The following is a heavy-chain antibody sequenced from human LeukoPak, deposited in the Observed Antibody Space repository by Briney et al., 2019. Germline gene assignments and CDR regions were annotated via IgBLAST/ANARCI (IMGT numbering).Heavy chain of an antibody. CDR1: GGSISSSSYY. CDR2: IYYSGST. CDR3: ARDRYYDSSGYPSNPYTFQH. J-gene: IGHJ1*01. V-gene: IGHV4-39*02. D-gene: IGHD3-22*01. Sequence: PSETLSLTCTVSGGSISSSSYYWGWIRQPPGKGLEWIGSIYYSGSTYYNPSLKSRVTISVDTSKNQFSLKLSSVTAADTAVYYCARDRYYDSSGYPSNPYTFQHWGQGTLVTVSS.